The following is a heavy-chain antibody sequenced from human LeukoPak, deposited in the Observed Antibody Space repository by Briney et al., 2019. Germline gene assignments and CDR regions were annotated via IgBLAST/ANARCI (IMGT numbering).Heavy chain of an antibody. J-gene: IGHJ5*02. D-gene: IGHD3-9*01. Sequence: GGSLRLSRAASGFTFSSYAMSWVRQAPGKGLEWVSAISGSGGSTYYADSVKGRFTISRDNSKNTLYLQMNSLRAEDTAVYYCAKASDILTGYSFKWFDPWGQGTLVTVSS. CDR3: AKASDILTGYSFKWFDP. CDR1: GFTFSSYA. V-gene: IGHV3-23*01. CDR2: ISGSGGST.